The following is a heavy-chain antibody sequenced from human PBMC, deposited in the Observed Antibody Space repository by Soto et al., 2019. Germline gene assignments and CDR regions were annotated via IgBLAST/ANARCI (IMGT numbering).Heavy chain of an antibody. CDR2: IYHSGTT. J-gene: IGHJ5*02. Sequence: QVQLQESGPGLVKPSEILSLTCTVSGGSFSAYYWSWIRQPPGKGLEWIGYIYHSGTTTYNPSLKSRVTISVDTSKNQDSLKLSSVTAADTAGYYCAREYWRWVDPWGQGTLVTVSS. CDR1: GGSFSAYY. V-gene: IGHV4-59*01. D-gene: IGHD1-1*01. CDR3: AREYWRWVDP.